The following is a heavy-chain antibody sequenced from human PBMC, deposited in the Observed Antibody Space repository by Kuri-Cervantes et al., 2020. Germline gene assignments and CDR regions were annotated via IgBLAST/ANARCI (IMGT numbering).Heavy chain of an antibody. Sequence: GESLKISCAASGFTFSSYSMNWVRQAPGKGLEWVSYISSSSSTIYYADSVKGRFTISRDNAKNSLYLQMDSLRAEDTAVYYCARRGAAASPFYYYYYGMDVWGQGTTVTVSS. CDR2: ISSSSSTI. CDR3: ARRGAAASPFYYYYYGMDV. J-gene: IGHJ6*02. D-gene: IGHD2-2*01. CDR1: GFTFSSYS. V-gene: IGHV3-48*04.